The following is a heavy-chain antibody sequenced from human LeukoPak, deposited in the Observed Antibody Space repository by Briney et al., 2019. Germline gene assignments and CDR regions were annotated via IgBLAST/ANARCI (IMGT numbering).Heavy chain of an antibody. Sequence: GESLKISCETSGFYFMTYWIGWVRQMPGKGLEWMTIINPGDSDTRYSPSFQGQVTISVDKSISTAYLQWSSLKASDTAMYYCARRMRWGSTSYAFDIWGQGTMVTVSS. D-gene: IGHD2/OR15-2a*01. CDR3: ARRMRWGSTSYAFDI. CDR2: INPGDSDT. CDR1: GFYFMTYW. V-gene: IGHV5-51*01. J-gene: IGHJ3*02.